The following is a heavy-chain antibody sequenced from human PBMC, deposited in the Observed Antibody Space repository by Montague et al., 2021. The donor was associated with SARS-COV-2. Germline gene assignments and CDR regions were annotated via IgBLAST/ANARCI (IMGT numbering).Heavy chain of an antibody. Sequence: SETLSLTCTVSGGSISSSSYYWGWIRQPPGKGLEWIGCIYYSGSTYYNPSLKSRVTISVDTSKNQFSLKLSSVTAADTAVYYCARSWGQWLLWGYYFDDWGQGTLVTVSS. V-gene: IGHV4-39*01. CDR2: IYYSGST. CDR1: GGSISSSSYY. J-gene: IGHJ4*02. CDR3: ARSWGQWLLWGYYFDD. D-gene: IGHD6-19*01.